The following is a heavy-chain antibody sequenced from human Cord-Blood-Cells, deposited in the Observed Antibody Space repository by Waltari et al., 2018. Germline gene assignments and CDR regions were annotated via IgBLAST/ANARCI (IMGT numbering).Heavy chain of an antibody. CDR1: GGSFSGYY. Sequence: QVQLQQWGAGLLKPSETLSLTCAVYGGSFSGYYWSWIRQPPGKGLEWIGEINHSGSTNYNPSLKIRVTISVDTSKNQFSLKLSSVTAADTAVYYCASGSYYYYYGMDVWGQGTTVTVSS. V-gene: IGHV4-34*01. J-gene: IGHJ6*02. CDR3: ASGSYYYYYGMDV. CDR2: INHSGST.